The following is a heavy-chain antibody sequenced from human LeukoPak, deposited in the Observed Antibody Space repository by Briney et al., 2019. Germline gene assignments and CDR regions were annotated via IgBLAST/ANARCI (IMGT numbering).Heavy chain of an antibody. V-gene: IGHV3-74*01. CDR1: GFRFSSYW. J-gene: IGHJ3*02. CDR3: VSNKIGVEGDVFDI. D-gene: IGHD3-16*01. CDR2: INTDGSAT. Sequence: GGSLRLSCAASGFRFSSYWMDWVRQAPGKGLVWVSRINTDGSATLYADSVKGRFTVSRDNAKNTLYLQMNSLRAEDTAVYYCVSNKIGVEGDVFDIWGQGTMVTVSS.